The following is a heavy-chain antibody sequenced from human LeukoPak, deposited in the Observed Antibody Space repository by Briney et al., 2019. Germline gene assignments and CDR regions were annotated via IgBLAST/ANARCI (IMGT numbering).Heavy chain of an antibody. D-gene: IGHD3-3*01. Sequence: GGSLRLSCAASGFTFSSYGMHWVRQAPGKGLEWVAVIWYDGSNKYYADSVKGRFTISRDISKSTLYLQMNSLRAEDTAVYYCARDLSVSGLDICGQGTMVTVSS. J-gene: IGHJ3*02. CDR1: GFTFSSYG. V-gene: IGHV3-33*01. CDR2: IWYDGSNK. CDR3: ARDLSVSGLDI.